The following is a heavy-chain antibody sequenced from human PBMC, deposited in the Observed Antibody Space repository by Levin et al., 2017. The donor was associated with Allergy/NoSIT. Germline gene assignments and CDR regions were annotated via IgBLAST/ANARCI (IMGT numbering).Heavy chain of an antibody. D-gene: IGHD3-22*01. CDR3: ARHHYYDSSGYLYYFDY. V-gene: IGHV4-59*08. CDR2: IYYSGST. Sequence: SETLSLTCTVSGGSISSYYWSWIRQPPGKGLEWIGYIYYSGSTNYNPSLKSRVTISVDTSKNQFSLKLSSVTAADTAVYYCARHHYYDSSGYLYYFDYWGQGTLVTVSS. J-gene: IGHJ4*02. CDR1: GGSISSYY.